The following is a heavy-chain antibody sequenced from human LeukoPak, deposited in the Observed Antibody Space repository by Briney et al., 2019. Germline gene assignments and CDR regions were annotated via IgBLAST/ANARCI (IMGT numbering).Heavy chain of an antibody. D-gene: IGHD4-17*01. CDR3: ARLGDDYGDYGDY. CDR1: GCSISSSSYY. V-gene: IGHV4-39*01. Sequence: SETLSLTCTVSGCSISSSSYYWGWIRQPPGKGLEWIGSIYYSGSTYYTLSLKSRVTISVDTSKNQFSLRLSSVTAADTAVYYCARLGDDYGDYGDYWGQGALVTVSS. J-gene: IGHJ4*02. CDR2: IYYSGST.